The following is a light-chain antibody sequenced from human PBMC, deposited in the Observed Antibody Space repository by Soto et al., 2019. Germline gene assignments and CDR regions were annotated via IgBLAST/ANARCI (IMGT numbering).Light chain of an antibody. CDR2: WAS. V-gene: IGKV4-1*01. CDR1: QSVLYSSNNRNY. J-gene: IGKJ5*01. Sequence: DIGMNKDPDSLAVSMGERATINWTSSQSVLYSSNNRNYLAWYQQQPAQPPTLLIYWASTRESGVPDRFSGSGSGTDFTLTISSLQAEDVAVYYCQQRSNWPPITFGQATRLEI. CDR3: QQRSNWPPIT.